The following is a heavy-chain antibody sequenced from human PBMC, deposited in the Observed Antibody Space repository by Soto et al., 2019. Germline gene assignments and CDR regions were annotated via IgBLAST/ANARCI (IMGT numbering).Heavy chain of an antibody. CDR2: INAGNGNT. J-gene: IGHJ4*02. Sequence: ASVKVSCKASGYTFTTYAMHWVRQAPGHRLEWMGWINAGNGNTKYSQKFQGRVTITADKSTSTAYMELSSLRSEDTAVYYCADTYYYDSSGYYYDYYFDYWGQGTLVTVSS. CDR1: GYTFTTYA. CDR3: ADTYYYDSSGYYYDYYFDY. D-gene: IGHD3-22*01. V-gene: IGHV1-3*01.